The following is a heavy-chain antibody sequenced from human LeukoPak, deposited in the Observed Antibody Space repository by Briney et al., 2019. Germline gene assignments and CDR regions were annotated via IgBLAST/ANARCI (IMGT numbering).Heavy chain of an antibody. Sequence: GGSLRLSCAASGFSFSSFDMHWVRQATGKGLEWVSVIGTAGDSYYPGSVKGRFTISREIAKNSLYLQMNSLRAGDTAVYYCIRSLPCRGYSPHDCGAFDIWGQGTMVTVSS. CDR3: IRSLPCRGYSPHDCGAFDI. D-gene: IGHD5-12*01. CDR2: IGTAGDS. J-gene: IGHJ3*02. V-gene: IGHV3-13*01. CDR1: GFSFSSFD.